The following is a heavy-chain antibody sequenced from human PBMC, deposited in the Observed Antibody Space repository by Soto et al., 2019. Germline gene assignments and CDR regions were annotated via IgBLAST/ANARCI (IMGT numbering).Heavy chain of an antibody. D-gene: IGHD3-3*01. CDR1: GFTFTSSA. CDR3: ARARRHYDFWSGYMDV. J-gene: IGHJ6*03. CDR2: IVVGSGNT. Sequence: SVKVSCKASGFTFTSSAMQWVRQARGQRLEWIGWIVVGSGNTNYAQKFQERVTITRDMSTSTAYMELSSLRSEDTAVYYCARARRHYDFWSGYMDVWGKGTTVTVSS. V-gene: IGHV1-58*02.